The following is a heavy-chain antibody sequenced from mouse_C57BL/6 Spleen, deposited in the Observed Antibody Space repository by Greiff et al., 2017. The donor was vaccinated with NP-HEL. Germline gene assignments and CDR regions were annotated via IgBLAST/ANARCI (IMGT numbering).Heavy chain of an antibody. CDR1: GYAFTNYL. CDR2: INPGSGGT. J-gene: IGHJ3*01. CDR3: ARTTGTAWFAY. V-gene: IGHV1-54*01. Sequence: VQLQQSGAELVRPGTSVKVSCKASGYAFTNYLIEWVKQRPGQGLEWIGVINPGSGGTNYNEKFKGKATLTADKSSSTAYMQLSSLTSEDSAVYFCARTTGTAWFAYWGQGTLVTVSA. D-gene: IGHD4-1*01.